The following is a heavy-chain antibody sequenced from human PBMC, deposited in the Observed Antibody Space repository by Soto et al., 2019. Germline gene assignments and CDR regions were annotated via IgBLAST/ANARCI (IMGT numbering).Heavy chain of an antibody. CDR1: GFTFSGFTFSSYA. V-gene: IGHV3-23*01. Sequence: GGSLRLSCAASGFTFSGFTFSSYAMTWVRQAPGKGLEWVSTISGTGVSTYYADSVKGRFTISRDNSKDTLYLRMNSLRVEDTAEYFCAKGGRPPREPFMDVWGQGTTVTVSS. J-gene: IGHJ6*02. CDR3: AKGGRPPREPFMDV. CDR2: ISGTGVST. D-gene: IGHD1-1*01.